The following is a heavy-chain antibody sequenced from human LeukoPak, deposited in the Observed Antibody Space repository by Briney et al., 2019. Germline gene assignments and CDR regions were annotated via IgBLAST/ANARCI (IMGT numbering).Heavy chain of an antibody. D-gene: IGHD6-13*01. CDR1: GFTFSSYW. CDR2: ISTDGSST. J-gene: IGHJ4*02. V-gene: IGHV3-74*01. CDR3: TGHHQAYSRTY. Sequence: GGSLRLSCAASGFTFSSYWMHWVRQAPGKGLVWVSRISTDGSSTTYADSVKGRFTISRGNAKDTLYLQMNSLRAEDTAMYYCTGHHQAYSRTYWGQGTLVTVSS.